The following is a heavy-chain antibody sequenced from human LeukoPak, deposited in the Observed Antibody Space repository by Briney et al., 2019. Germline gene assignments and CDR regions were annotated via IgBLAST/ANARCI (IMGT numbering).Heavy chain of an antibody. J-gene: IGHJ5*02. V-gene: IGHV3-30*18. D-gene: IGHD2-15*01. CDR2: ISYDGSNK. Sequence: GGSLRLSCAASGFTFSSYGMHWVRQAPGKGLEWVAVISYDGSNKYYADSVKGRFTISRDNSKNTLYLLMNSLRAEDTAVYYCAKDRVRYCSGGSCHGPWFDPWGQGTLVTVSS. CDR1: GFTFSSYG. CDR3: AKDRVRYCSGGSCHGPWFDP.